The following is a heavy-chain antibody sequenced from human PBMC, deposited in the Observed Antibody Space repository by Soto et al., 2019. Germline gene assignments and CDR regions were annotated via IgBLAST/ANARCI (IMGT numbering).Heavy chain of an antibody. V-gene: IGHV1-24*01. CDR3: ATLTLAADY. CDR1: GYTLTEIS. D-gene: IGHD3-3*02. Sequence: GASVKVCCKVSGYTLTEISRQWVRQAPGKGLEWMGGFDPEDGETIYAQKFQGRVTMTEDTSTDTAYMELSSLRSEDTAVYYCATLTLAADYWGQGTLVTVSS. J-gene: IGHJ4*02. CDR2: FDPEDGET.